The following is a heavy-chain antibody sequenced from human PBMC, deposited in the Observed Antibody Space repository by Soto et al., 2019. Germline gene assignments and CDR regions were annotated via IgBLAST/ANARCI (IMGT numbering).Heavy chain of an antibody. CDR1: GFTFSTYA. J-gene: IGHJ4*02. Sequence: GGSLRLSCAAPGFTFSTYAMSWVRQAPGKGLEWVSAISGSGGSTYYADSVKGRFTISRDNSKNTLYLQMNSLRAEDTAVYYCAKLSGYDWAPLDYWGQGTLVTVSS. V-gene: IGHV3-23*01. D-gene: IGHD5-12*01. CDR3: AKLSGYDWAPLDY. CDR2: ISGSGGST.